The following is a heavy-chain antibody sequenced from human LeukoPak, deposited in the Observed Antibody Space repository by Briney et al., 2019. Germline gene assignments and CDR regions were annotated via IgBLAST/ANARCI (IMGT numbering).Heavy chain of an antibody. J-gene: IGHJ6*03. CDR3: ASPSADYYDSSGYYRGYMDV. CDR2: INPSGGST. Sequence: ASVKVSCKASGYTFTSYYMHWVRQAPGQGLEWMGIINPSGGSTSYAQKFQGRVTMTRDTSTSTAYMELSSLRSEDTAVYYCASPSADYYDSSGYYRGYMDVWGKGTTVTVSS. CDR1: GYTFTSYY. D-gene: IGHD3-22*01. V-gene: IGHV1-46*01.